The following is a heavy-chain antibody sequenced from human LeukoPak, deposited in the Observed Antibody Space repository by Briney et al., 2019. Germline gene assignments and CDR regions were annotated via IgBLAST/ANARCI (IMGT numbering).Heavy chain of an antibody. V-gene: IGHV4-39*01. CDR1: GGSISSSSYY. CDR2: IYYSGST. Sequence: PSETLSLTCTVSGGSISSSSYYWGWIRQPPGKGLEWIGSIYYSGSTYYNPSLKSRVTISVDTSKNQFSLELSSVTAAGTAVYYCADLSWFDPWGQGTLVTVSS. J-gene: IGHJ5*02. CDR3: ADLSWFDP.